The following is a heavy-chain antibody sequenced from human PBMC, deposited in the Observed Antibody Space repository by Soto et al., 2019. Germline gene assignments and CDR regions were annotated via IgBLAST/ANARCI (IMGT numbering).Heavy chain of an antibody. V-gene: IGHV4-34*01. Sequence: QVQLQQWGAGLLKPSETLSLACAVYGESFSGYHWNWIRQPPGKGLEWIGEINDFGSTNYKPSLASRVTISVDTSKKRFSLRLSSVTAADAAVYYCARRRRGITLVRGTYAMDVWGQGTTVTVSS. D-gene: IGHD3-10*01. CDR1: GESFSGYH. CDR3: ARRRRGITLVRGTYAMDV. J-gene: IGHJ6*02. CDR2: INDFGST.